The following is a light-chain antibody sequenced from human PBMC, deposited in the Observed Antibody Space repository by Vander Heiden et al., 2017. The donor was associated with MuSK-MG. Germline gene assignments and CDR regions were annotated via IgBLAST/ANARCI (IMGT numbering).Light chain of an antibody. CDR2: QDN. Sequence: SYELTQPPSVSVSPGQTASITCSGDKLGDKYACWYQQKPGQSPVLVIYQDNKRPSGIPERFSASNSGNQATLTISGTQAMDEAYYYCQTWDSDTGVFGGGTKLTVL. V-gene: IGLV3-1*01. J-gene: IGLJ3*02. CDR3: QTWDSDTGV. CDR1: KLGDKY.